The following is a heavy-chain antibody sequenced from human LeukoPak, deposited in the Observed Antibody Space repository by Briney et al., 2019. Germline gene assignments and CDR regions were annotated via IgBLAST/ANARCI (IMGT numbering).Heavy chain of an antibody. CDR2: IYHSGST. CDR1: GYPISSGYF. CDR3: ASRTPNTAFGELTF. D-gene: IGHD3-10*01. Sequence: SETLSLTCTVSGYPISSGYFWDWIRQPPGKGLEWVGSIYHSGSTNYNPSLKSRVTISVDTSKNQFSLKLSPVTAADTAVYYCASRTPNTAFGELTFWGQGTLVTVSS. V-gene: IGHV4-38-2*02. J-gene: IGHJ4*02.